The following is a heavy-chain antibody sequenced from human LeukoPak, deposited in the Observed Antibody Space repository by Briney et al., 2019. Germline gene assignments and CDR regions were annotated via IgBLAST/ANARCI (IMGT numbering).Heavy chain of an antibody. J-gene: IGHJ4*02. V-gene: IGHV4-39*07. D-gene: IGHD2-8*01. Sequence: KSSETLSLTCSVSRDYIRHIDYYWVWIRQPPGKGLEWIGNVYKTGTTSYNPSLSSRVTMSIDTSKSQFSLRVNSVTAADTAVYYCERLIVGCTDGVCYKGHLYWGQGTLVTVSS. CDR2: VYKTGTT. CDR1: RDYIRHIDYY. CDR3: ERLIVGCTDGVCYKGHLY.